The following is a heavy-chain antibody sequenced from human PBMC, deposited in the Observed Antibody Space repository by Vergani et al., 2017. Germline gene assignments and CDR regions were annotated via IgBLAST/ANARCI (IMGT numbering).Heavy chain of an antibody. V-gene: IGHV3-23*01. CDR3: AKDYNIMGALHY. J-gene: IGHJ4*02. CDR1: GFPFNIYA. CDR2: ITYNGGRT. D-gene: IGHD5-12*01. Sequence: EVRLLESGGGLVQPGGSLSLSCAASGFPFNIYAMSWVRQAPGKGLECVSTITYNGGRTYYADSVTGRFTISRDNSKNTLFLQLKTLRAEDTGVYYCAKDYNIMGALHYWGQGTLVAVSS.